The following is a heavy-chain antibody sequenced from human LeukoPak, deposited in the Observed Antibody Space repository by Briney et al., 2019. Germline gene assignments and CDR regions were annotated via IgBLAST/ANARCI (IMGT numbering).Heavy chain of an antibody. CDR2: IYENGGTT. CDR3: AKGRRGYSYGSIDY. J-gene: IGHJ4*02. CDR1: GFTFRSHA. D-gene: IGHD5-18*01. V-gene: IGHV3-20*04. Sequence: GGSLRLSCVGSGFTFRSHAMSWVRQAPEKGLEFVSGIYENGGTTYYADSVKGRFTISRDNAKNSLYLQMNSLRAEDTALYYCAKGRRGYSYGSIDYWGQGTLVTVSS.